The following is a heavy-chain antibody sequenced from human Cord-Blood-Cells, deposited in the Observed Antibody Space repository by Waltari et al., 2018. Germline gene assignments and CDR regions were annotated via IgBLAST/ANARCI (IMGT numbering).Heavy chain of an antibody. J-gene: IGHJ5*02. D-gene: IGHD3-3*01. V-gene: IGHV3-23*01. CDR3: AKLAIFGVVHSNWFDP. Sequence: EVQLLESGGGLVQPGGSLRLSCAASGFTFSSYAMSWVRQAPWKGLEWVSAISGSGGSTYYADSVKGRFTISRDNSKNTLYLQMNSLRAEDTAVYYCAKLAIFGVVHSNWFDPWGQGTLVTVSS. CDR2: ISGSGGST. CDR1: GFTFSSYA.